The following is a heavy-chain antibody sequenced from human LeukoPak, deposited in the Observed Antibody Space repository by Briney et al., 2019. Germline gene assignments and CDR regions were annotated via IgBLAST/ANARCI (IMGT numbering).Heavy chain of an antibody. Sequence: GGSLRLSCAASGFTFSSYSMNWVRQAPGKGLEWASSISSSSSYIYYADSVKGRFTISRDNAKNSLYLQMNSLRAEDTAVYYCARDHYYDSSGYTYNWFDPWGQGTLVTVSS. CDR2: ISSSSSYI. D-gene: IGHD3-22*01. J-gene: IGHJ5*02. CDR3: ARDHYYDSSGYTYNWFDP. CDR1: GFTFSSYS. V-gene: IGHV3-21*01.